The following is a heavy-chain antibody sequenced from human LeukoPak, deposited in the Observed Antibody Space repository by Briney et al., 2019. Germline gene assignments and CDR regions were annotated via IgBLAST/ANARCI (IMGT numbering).Heavy chain of an antibody. CDR2: ISSSSSRI. CDR1: GFAFSSYS. V-gene: IGHV3-21*01. J-gene: IGHJ3*02. Sequence: GGSLRLSCAASGFAFSSYSMNWVRQAPGKGLEWVSCISSSSSRIYYADSVKGRFTISRDNAKNSLYLQMNSLRADDTAVYYCARYQGLRILDIWGQETMVTVSS. D-gene: IGHD3-3*02. CDR3: ARYQGLRILDI.